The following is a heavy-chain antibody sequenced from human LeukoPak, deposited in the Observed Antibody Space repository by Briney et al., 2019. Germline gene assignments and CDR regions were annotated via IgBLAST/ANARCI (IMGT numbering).Heavy chain of an antibody. CDR3: SKDCEARSISWYSHFDL. J-gene: IGHJ2*01. CDR1: GFTFDDYA. D-gene: IGHD6-13*01. Sequence: GGSLRLSCAASGFTFDDYAMHWGRHVPGRGLGWVSGVTWSSRTKKYADPVRGRFSISREDANNSLFLQMNNLGPEDTALYYCSKDCEARSISWYSHFDLWGRGTLVTVSS. V-gene: IGHV3-9*01. CDR2: VTWSSRTK.